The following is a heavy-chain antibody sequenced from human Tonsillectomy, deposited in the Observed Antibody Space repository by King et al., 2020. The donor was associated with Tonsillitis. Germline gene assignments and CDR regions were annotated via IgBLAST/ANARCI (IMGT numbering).Heavy chain of an antibody. J-gene: IGHJ4*02. Sequence: QLQESGPGLVKPSETLSLTCTVSGGSVSSGSYYWSWIRQPPGKGLEWIGYIYYSGSTNYNPSLKSRVTISVDTSKNQFSLKLSPVTAADTAVYYCARDTPASARGIFDYWGQGTLVTVSS. CDR3: ARDTPASARGIFDY. CDR1: GGSVSSGSYY. CDR2: IYYSGST. V-gene: IGHV4-61*01. D-gene: IGHD6-13*01.